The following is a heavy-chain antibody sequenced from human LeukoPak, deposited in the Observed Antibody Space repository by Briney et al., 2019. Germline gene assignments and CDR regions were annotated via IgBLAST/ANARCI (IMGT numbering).Heavy chain of an antibody. J-gene: IGHJ4*02. CDR2: INPSGGST. CDR3: ARDPPDYSQTVEPFDY. Sequence: GASVKVSCKASGYTFTSYGISWVRQAPGQGLEWMGIINPSGGSTSYAQKFQGRVTMTRDMSTSTVYMELSSLRSEDTAVYYCARDPPDYSQTVEPFDYWGQGTLVTVSS. CDR1: GYTFTSYG. D-gene: IGHD4-11*01. V-gene: IGHV1-46*01.